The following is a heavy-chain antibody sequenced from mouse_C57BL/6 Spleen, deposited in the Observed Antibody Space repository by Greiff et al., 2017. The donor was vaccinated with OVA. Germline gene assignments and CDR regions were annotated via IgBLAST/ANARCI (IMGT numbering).Heavy chain of an antibody. Sequence: VQGVESGGGLVKPGGSLKLSCAASGFTFSDYGMHWVRQAPEKGLEWVAYISSGSSTIYYADTVKGRITISRDDAKNTLFLQMTSLSSEDTAMYYCARNWDGGAMDYWGQGTSVTVSS. V-gene: IGHV5-17*01. CDR3: ARNWDGGAMDY. D-gene: IGHD4-1*01. CDR2: ISSGSSTI. J-gene: IGHJ4*01. CDR1: GFTFSDYG.